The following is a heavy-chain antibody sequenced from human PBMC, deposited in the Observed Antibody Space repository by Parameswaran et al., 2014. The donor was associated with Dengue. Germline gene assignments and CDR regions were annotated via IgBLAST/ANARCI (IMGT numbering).Heavy chain of an antibody. V-gene: IGHV7-4-1*02. CDR3: ARVDCSSTSCYYYYYGMDV. Sequence: VRQAPGQGLEWMGWINTNTGNPTYAQGFTGRFVFSLDTSVSTAYLQISSLKAEDTAVYYCARVDCSSTSCYYYYYGMDVWGQGTTVTVSS. CDR2: INTNTGNP. J-gene: IGHJ6*02. D-gene: IGHD2-2*01.